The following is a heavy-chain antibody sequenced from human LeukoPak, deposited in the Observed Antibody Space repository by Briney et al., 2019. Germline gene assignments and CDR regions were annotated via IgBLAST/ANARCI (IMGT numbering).Heavy chain of an antibody. D-gene: IGHD3-22*01. J-gene: IGHJ4*02. V-gene: IGHV3-11*04. CDR1: EITFSDTW. CDR2: ISSSGSTI. CDR3: AKESESYDSSGSTFDY. Sequence: GGSLRLSCAASEITFSDTWMNWVRQAPGKGLEWVSYISSSGSTIYYADSVKGRFTISRDNAKNSLYLQMNSLRAEDTAVYYCAKESESYDSSGSTFDYWGQGTLVTVSS.